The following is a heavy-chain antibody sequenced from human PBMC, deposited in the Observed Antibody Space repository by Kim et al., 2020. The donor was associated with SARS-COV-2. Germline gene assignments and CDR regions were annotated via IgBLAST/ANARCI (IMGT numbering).Heavy chain of an antibody. D-gene: IGHD3-9*01. J-gene: IGHJ5*02. CDR1: GGSIRSRTYY. CDR3: ARVHYPLRYFDWFDP. V-gene: IGHV4-39*07. Sequence: SETLSLTCTVSGGSIRSRTYYWGWIRQPPGKGLEWIGNVYYTGNTYYNPSLQSRVTISIDTSNNQFSLKLSSLTAADTAVYYCARVHYPLRYFDWFDPWGQGTLVTVSS. CDR2: VYYTGNT.